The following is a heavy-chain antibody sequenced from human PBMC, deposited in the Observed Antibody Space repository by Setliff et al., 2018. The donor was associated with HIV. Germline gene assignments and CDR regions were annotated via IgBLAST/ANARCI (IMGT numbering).Heavy chain of an antibody. Sequence: ASVKVSCKASGYTFTSYVINWVRQAPGQGLEWMGWISAYNGKTNYAQKVQGRVTMTTDTSTSTGYMEPRSLRSDDTAVYYCARAPEAPDAFDIWGQGTMVTVSS. CDR1: GYTFTSYV. CDR2: ISAYNGKT. J-gene: IGHJ3*02. CDR3: ARAPEAPDAFDI. V-gene: IGHV1-18*01.